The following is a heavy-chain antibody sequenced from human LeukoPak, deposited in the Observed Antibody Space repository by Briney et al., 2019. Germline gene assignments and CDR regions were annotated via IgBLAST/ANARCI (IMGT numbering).Heavy chain of an antibody. Sequence: ASVKVSCKASGYTFTGYYMHWVRQAPGQGLEWMGWINPNSGGTNYAQKFQGRITVTRDTSIDTAYMELSRLTFDDTAVYYCARELGNCSGRSCYSRYFYYVDVWGKGTTVTISS. V-gene: IGHV1-2*02. D-gene: IGHD2-15*01. CDR1: GYTFTGYY. CDR3: ARELGNCSGRSCYSRYFYYVDV. CDR2: INPNSGGT. J-gene: IGHJ6*04.